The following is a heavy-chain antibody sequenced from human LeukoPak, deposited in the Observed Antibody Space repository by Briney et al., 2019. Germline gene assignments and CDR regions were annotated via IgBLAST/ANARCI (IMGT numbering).Heavy chain of an antibody. Sequence: GGSLRLSCAASAFTFSTYTMTWIRQTPGKGLEWVSTISGTGSATYYADSVKGRFTISRDNSKNTLFLQVNSLRAEDTAVYYCAKVRTYFYHGLDVWGQGTTVTVSS. CDR1: AFTFSTYT. D-gene: IGHD1-14*01. CDR2: ISGTGSAT. V-gene: IGHV3-23*01. J-gene: IGHJ6*02. CDR3: AKVRTYFYHGLDV.